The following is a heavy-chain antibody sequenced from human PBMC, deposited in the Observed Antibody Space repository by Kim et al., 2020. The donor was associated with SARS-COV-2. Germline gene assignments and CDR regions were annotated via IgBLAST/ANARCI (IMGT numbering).Heavy chain of an antibody. D-gene: IGHD3-22*01. Sequence: ASVKVSCKASGYTFTSYGISWVRQAPGQGLEWMGWISAYNGNTNYAQKLQVRVTMTTDTSTSTAYMELRSLRSDDTAVYYCARGDYDSSGYYRNYYFDYWGQGTLVTVSS. V-gene: IGHV1-18*01. CDR3: ARGDYDSSGYYRNYYFDY. CDR2: ISAYNGNT. CDR1: GYTFTSYG. J-gene: IGHJ4*02.